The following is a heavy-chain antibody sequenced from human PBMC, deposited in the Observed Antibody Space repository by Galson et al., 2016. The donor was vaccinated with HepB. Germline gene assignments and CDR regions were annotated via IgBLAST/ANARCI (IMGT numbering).Heavy chain of an antibody. V-gene: IGHV1-2*04. CDR1: GYTFTGYY. D-gene: IGHD6-13*01. Sequence: SVKVSCKASGYTFTGYYMHWVRQAPGQGLEWMGWINPNSGGTNYAQKFQGWVTMTRDTSISTAYMELGRLSSDDTAVYYCARDVAGTFRYNWFDPWGQGTLVTVSS. CDR3: ARDVAGTFRYNWFDP. CDR2: INPNSGGT. J-gene: IGHJ5*02.